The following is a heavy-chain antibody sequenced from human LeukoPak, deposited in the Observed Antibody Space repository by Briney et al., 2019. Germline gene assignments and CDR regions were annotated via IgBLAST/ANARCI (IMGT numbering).Heavy chain of an antibody. J-gene: IGHJ4*02. D-gene: IGHD6-19*01. CDR1: GFTFSSYG. V-gene: IGHV3-30*18. CDR3: AKDRNRYHSGWYCDY. CDR2: ISFDGNIK. Sequence: PGRSLRLSCAASGFTFSSYGMHWVRQAPGKGLDWVAVISFDGNIKYYADSVKGRFTISRDNSKNTLSLQMNSLRAEDTAVYYCAKDRNRYHSGWYCDYWGQGTLVTVSS.